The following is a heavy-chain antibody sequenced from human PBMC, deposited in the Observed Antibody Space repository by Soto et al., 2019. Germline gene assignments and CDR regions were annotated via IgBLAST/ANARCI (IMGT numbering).Heavy chain of an antibody. V-gene: IGHV4-38-2*02. J-gene: IGHJ5*02. D-gene: IGHD2-8*01. Sequence: SGTLSLTCAVSGYSISSGYYWGWIRQPPGKGLEWIGSIYHSGSTYYNPSLKSRVTISVDTSKNQFSLKLSSVTAADTAVYYCAREEGYCTNGVCPSTGFDPWGQGTLVTVSS. CDR2: IYHSGST. CDR3: AREEGYCTNGVCPSTGFDP. CDR1: GYSISSGYY.